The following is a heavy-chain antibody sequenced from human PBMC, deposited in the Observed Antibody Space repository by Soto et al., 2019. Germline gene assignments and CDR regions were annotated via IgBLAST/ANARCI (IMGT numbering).Heavy chain of an antibody. Sequence: QVQLQESGPGLVKPSETLSITCTVSGGSISSYYWSWIRQPPGKGLEWIGYIYYSGSTNYNPSLKSRVTISVDTSKNQFSLKLSSVTAADTAVYYCARARASNWFDPWGQGTLVTVSS. J-gene: IGHJ5*02. CDR1: GGSISSYY. CDR3: ARARASNWFDP. CDR2: IYYSGST. V-gene: IGHV4-59*01.